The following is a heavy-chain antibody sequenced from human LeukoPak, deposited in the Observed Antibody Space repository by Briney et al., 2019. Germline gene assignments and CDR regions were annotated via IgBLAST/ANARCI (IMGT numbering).Heavy chain of an antibody. CDR3: ARGRIVPAATHFDY. V-gene: IGHV4-34*01. CDR2: INHSGST. Sequence: SETLSLTCAVYGGSFSGYFWTWIRQPPMKGLEWIGEINHSGSTNYNPSLKSRVTISVDTSKNQLSLKLSSVTAADTAVYYCARGRIVPAATHFDYWGQGTLVTVSS. CDR1: GGSFSGYF. J-gene: IGHJ4*02. D-gene: IGHD2-2*01.